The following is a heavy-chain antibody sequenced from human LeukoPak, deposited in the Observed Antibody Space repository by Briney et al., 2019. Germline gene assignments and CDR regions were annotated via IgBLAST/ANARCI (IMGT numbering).Heavy chain of an antibody. Sequence: PGGSLRLPCAASGFTLNSYEMNWVRQAPGEGLEWVSYSSSSGSTIYYADSVRGRLTISRENAKNLLYLEVNSLRAEDTAVYYCARRYCSSTSCTLDYWGQGTLVIVSS. D-gene: IGHD2-2*01. CDR2: SSSSGSTI. V-gene: IGHV3-48*03. J-gene: IGHJ4*02. CDR3: ARRYCSSTSCTLDY. CDR1: GFTLNSYE.